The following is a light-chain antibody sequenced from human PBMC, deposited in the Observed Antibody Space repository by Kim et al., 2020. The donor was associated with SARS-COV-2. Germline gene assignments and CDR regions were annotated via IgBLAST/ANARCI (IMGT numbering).Light chain of an antibody. CDR2: KAS. J-gene: IGKJ4*01. Sequence: DIQMTQSPSTLSASVGDRVTITCRASQSISSWLAWYQQKPGKAPKLLIYKASSLESGVPSRFSGSGSGTEFTLTISSLQADDFATYYCQQYNRYLTFGGGTKVDIK. CDR3: QQYNRYLT. V-gene: IGKV1-5*03. CDR1: QSISSW.